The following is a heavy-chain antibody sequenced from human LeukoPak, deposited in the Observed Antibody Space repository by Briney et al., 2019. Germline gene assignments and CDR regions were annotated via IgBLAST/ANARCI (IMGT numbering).Heavy chain of an antibody. CDR2: IYSGGST. Sequence: GGSLRLSCAASGFTVSSNYMSWVRQAPGKGLEWVSVIYSGGSTYYADSVKGRFTISRDNSKNTLYLQMNSLRAEDTAVYYCARDFEGHDAFDIWGQGTMVTVSS. V-gene: IGHV3-66*01. J-gene: IGHJ3*02. CDR3: ARDFEGHDAFDI. CDR1: GFTVSSNY.